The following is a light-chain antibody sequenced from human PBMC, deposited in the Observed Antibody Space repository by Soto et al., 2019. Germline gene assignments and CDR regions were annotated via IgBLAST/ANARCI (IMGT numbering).Light chain of an antibody. J-gene: IGLJ1*01. V-gene: IGLV2-14*01. Sequence: QLVLTQPASVSGSPGQSMTISCTGASSDVGDYKYVSWFQQHPGKAPKLMIYEVSNRPSGVSNRFSGSKSGNTASLTISGLQAEDEADYYCSSYTSSSTYVFGTGTKLTVL. CDR2: EVS. CDR3: SSYTSSSTYV. CDR1: SSDVGDYKY.